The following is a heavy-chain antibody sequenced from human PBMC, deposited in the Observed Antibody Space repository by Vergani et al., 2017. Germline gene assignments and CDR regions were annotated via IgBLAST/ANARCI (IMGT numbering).Heavy chain of an antibody. V-gene: IGHV3-74*03. D-gene: IGHD2-2*01. CDR3: AKDLVPAAFYYYMDV. CDR1: GFSFNSYW. Sequence: DVHLAESGGGFFQPGGSLRLSCSASGFSFNSYWMHWVRQVPGKGLLWVSRIKSDGSITAYADSVKGRFTISRDNAQNTLYLQMNSLRVEDTGVYYCAKDLVPAAFYYYMDVWGKGTTVTVSS. J-gene: IGHJ6*03. CDR2: IKSDGSIT.